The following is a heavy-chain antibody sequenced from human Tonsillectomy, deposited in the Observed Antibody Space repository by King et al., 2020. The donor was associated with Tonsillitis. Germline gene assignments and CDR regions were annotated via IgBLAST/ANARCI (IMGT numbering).Heavy chain of an antibody. J-gene: IGHJ5*02. CDR1: GFTFSIYG. CDR3: ARSESGYYNWFDP. CDR2: IWYDGSNK. D-gene: IGHD3-3*01. Sequence: VQLVESGGGVVQPGRSLRLSCAASGFTFSIYGMHWVRQAPGKGLEWVAVIWYDGSNKYYADSVKGRFTISRDNSKNTLYLQMNSLRAEDTAVYYCARSESGYYNWFDPWGQGTLVTVSS. V-gene: IGHV3-33*01.